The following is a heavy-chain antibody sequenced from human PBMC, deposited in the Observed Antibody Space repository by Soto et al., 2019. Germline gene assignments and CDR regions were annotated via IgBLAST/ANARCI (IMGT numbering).Heavy chain of an antibody. V-gene: IGHV3-30*18. Sequence: QVQLVESGGGVVQPGRSLRLSCAASGFTFSSYGMHWVRQAPGKGLEWVAVISYDGSNKYYADSVKGRFTISRDNSKNTLYLQMNSLRAEDTAVYYWAQVKSTPGGYSGYGPLDYWGQGTLVTVSS. CDR1: GFTFSSYG. CDR3: AQVKSTPGGYSGYGPLDY. D-gene: IGHD5-12*01. CDR2: ISYDGSNK. J-gene: IGHJ4*02.